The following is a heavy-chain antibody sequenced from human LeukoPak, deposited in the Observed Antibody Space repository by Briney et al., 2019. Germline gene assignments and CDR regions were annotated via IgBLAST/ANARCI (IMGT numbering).Heavy chain of an antibody. J-gene: IGHJ3*02. D-gene: IGHD4-17*01. Sequence: SETLSLTCTVSGVSVSSGGYSWNWIRQTPGKGLEWIGCMYYSGNTFYSPSLKSRVAISVDTSNNQFSLKLNSVTAADTAVYYCAGGAGSVTFLDAFDMWGQGTMVTVSS. V-gene: IGHV4-30-4*07. CDR1: GVSVSSGGYS. CDR2: MYYSGNT. CDR3: AGGAGSVTFLDAFDM.